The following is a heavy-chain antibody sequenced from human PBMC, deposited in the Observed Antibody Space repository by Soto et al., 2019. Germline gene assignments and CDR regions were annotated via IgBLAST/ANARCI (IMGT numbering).Heavy chain of an antibody. CDR3: ARVQTFWSGFDYYYMDV. J-gene: IGHJ6*03. Sequence: ASVKVSCKASGYTFTSYGISWVRQAPGQGLEWMGWISAYNGNTNYAQKLQGRVTMTTDTSTSTAYMELRSLRSDDTAVYYCARVQTFWSGFDYYYMDVWGKGTTVTV. CDR1: GYTFTSYG. V-gene: IGHV1-18*01. CDR2: ISAYNGNT. D-gene: IGHD3-3*01.